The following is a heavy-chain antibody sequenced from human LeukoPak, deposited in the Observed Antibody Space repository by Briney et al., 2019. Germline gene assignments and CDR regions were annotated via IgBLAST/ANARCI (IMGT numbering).Heavy chain of an antibody. CDR3: AKDVSPTPYGDYDYFDY. CDR2: IRYDGSNK. D-gene: IGHD4-17*01. V-gene: IGHV3-30*02. CDR1: GLTFSSYG. Sequence: GGSLRLSCAASGLTFSSYGMHWVRQAPGKGLEWVAFIRYDGSNKYYADSVKGRFTISRDNSKNTLYLQMNSLRAEDTAVYYCAKDVSPTPYGDYDYFDYWGQGTLVTVSS. J-gene: IGHJ4*02.